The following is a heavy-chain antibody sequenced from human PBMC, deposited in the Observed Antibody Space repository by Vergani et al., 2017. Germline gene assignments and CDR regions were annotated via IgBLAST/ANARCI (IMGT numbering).Heavy chain of an antibody. Sequence: EVQLVESGGGLVQPGGSLRLSCAASGFTFSSYWMSWVRQAPGKGLEWVANIKQDGSEKYYVDSVKGRFTISRDNAKNSLYLQMNSLRADDTAVYYCARELPRYYFDYWGQGTLVTVSS. CDR3: ARELPRYYFDY. V-gene: IGHV3-7*03. D-gene: IGHD5-18*01. J-gene: IGHJ4*02. CDR2: IKQDGSEK. CDR1: GFTFSSYW.